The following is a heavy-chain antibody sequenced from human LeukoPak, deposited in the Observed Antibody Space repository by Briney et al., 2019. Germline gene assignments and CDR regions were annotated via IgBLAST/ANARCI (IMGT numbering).Heavy chain of an antibody. Sequence: GGSLRASCATSGFTFSSYWMHWVRQAPGKGLVWVSRINSDGSSTSYADSVKGRFTISRDNAKNTLYLQMNSLRAEDTAVYYCAKDLGYYDFWSGYYYGMDVWGQGTTVTVSS. CDR3: AKDLGYYDFWSGYYYGMDV. CDR2: INSDGSST. D-gene: IGHD3-3*01. J-gene: IGHJ6*02. CDR1: GFTFSSYW. V-gene: IGHV3-74*01.